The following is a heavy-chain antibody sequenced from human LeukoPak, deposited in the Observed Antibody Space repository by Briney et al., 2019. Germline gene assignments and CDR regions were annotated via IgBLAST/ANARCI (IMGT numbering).Heavy chain of an antibody. CDR2: IYYSGST. CDR1: GGSISSYY. Sequence: SETLSLTRTVSGGSISSYYWSWIRQPPGKGLEWIGYIYYSGSTNYNPSLKSRVTISVDTSENQFSLKLSSVTAADTAVYYCARDRVSYDSSGLDAFDIWGQGTMVTVSS. D-gene: IGHD3-22*01. CDR3: ARDRVSYDSSGLDAFDI. J-gene: IGHJ3*02. V-gene: IGHV4-59*01.